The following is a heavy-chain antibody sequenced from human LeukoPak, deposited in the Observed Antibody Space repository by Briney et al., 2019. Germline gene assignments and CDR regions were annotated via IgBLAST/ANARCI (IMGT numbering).Heavy chain of an antibody. CDR1: GGSISSSSYY. V-gene: IGHV4-39*01. J-gene: IGHJ4*02. Sequence: PSEPLSLTCTVSGGSISSSSYYWGGIRQPPGKGLEWIGSISSSGSSYYNPSLKSRVTISVDTSKNQFSLTLTSVTAADTAMYYCARQTYYDFWSGYYPVYFDSWGQGTLVTVSS. CDR3: ARQTYYDFWSGYYPVYFDS. CDR2: ISSSGSS. D-gene: IGHD3-3*01.